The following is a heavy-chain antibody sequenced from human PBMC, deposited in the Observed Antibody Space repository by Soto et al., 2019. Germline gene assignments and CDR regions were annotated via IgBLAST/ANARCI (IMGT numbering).Heavy chain of an antibody. CDR2: ISEQGTA. Sequence: HPGGSLRLSCAASGFSVRDKYMTWVRQAPGQGLEWVSLISEQGTAVHADSVKGRFTTSRDISKRALYLEMNNLRADDTALYYCATSIHNFGPHAFEIWGQGTMVTVSS. CDR3: ATSIHNFGPHAFEI. J-gene: IGHJ3*02. V-gene: IGHV3-53*01. D-gene: IGHD1-1*01. CDR1: GFSVRDKY.